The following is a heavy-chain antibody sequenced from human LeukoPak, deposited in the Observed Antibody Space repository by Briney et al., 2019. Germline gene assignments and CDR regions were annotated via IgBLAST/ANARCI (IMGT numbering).Heavy chain of an antibody. CDR2: ISSSGSTI. CDR3: AAVSTKTYYYGLDV. CDR1: GFTFSDYY. V-gene: IGHV3-11*01. D-gene: IGHD4-17*01. J-gene: IGHJ6*02. Sequence: GGSLRLSCAASGFTFSDYYMSWIRQAPGKGLEWVTYISSSGSTIYYADSVKGRFAISRDTSKNTLYLQMNSLRAEDMAVYYCAAVSTKTYYYGLDVWGQGTTVTVSS.